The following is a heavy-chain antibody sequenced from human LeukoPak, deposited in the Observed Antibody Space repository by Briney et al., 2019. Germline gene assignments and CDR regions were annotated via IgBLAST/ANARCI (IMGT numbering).Heavy chain of an antibody. V-gene: IGHV1-18*01. D-gene: IGHD2-2*01. CDR3: ARDPVVVLVTISVYYGLDV. J-gene: IGHJ6*02. CDR2: ISGYNSNT. CDR1: GYTFSRYG. Sequence: VKVSCKASGYTFSRYGITWVRQAPGQGLEWMGWISGYNSNTNYSEKFQGRVTLTTDTSTRTAYMELRSLRSDDTAVYFCARDPVVVLVTISVYYGLDVWGQGTTVTVSS.